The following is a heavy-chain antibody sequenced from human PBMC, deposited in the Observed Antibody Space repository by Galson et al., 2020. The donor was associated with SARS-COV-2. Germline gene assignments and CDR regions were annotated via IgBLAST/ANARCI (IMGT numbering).Heavy chain of an antibody. CDR2: MNPNSGNT. Sequence: ASVKVSCKASGYTFTNYDINWVRQATGQGLAWMGWMNPNSGNTGYAQRFQGRVTITGNTSINTAYMELSSLRSDDTAVYYCARAPAWSGNYYALDSWGRGTLVTVSS. D-gene: IGHD1-26*01. CDR1: GYTFTNYD. CDR3: ARAPAWSGNYYALDS. J-gene: IGHJ4*02. V-gene: IGHV1-8*02.